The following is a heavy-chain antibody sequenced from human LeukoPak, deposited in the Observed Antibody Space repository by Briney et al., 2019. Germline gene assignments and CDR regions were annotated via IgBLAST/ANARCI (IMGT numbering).Heavy chain of an antibody. J-gene: IGHJ4*02. Sequence: PGVSLRLSCAASGVTFDDYAMLWVRQAPGKGLVGVSGISWNSGSIGYADSVKGRFTISRDNANNSLYLQMNSLRAEDTALYYCAKDRGSGCFDYWGQGTLVTVSS. V-gene: IGHV3-9*01. D-gene: IGHD3-10*01. CDR2: ISWNSGSI. CDR3: AKDRGSGCFDY. CDR1: GVTFDDYA.